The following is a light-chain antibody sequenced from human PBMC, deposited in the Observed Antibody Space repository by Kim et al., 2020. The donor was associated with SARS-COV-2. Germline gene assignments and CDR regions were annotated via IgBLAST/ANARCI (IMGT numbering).Light chain of an antibody. CDR3: QQRSNWWT. Sequence: EIVLTQSPATLSWSPGERATLSCRASQSVSSYLAWYQQKPGQAPRLLIYDASNRATGIPARFSGSGSGTDFTLTISSLEPEDFAVYYCQQRSNWWTFGQGTKVDIK. J-gene: IGKJ1*01. CDR1: QSVSSY. CDR2: DAS. V-gene: IGKV3-11*01.